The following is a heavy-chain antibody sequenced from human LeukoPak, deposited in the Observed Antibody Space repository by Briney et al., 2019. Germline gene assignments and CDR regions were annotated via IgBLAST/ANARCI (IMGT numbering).Heavy chain of an antibody. CDR3: ARCDFWSGFEFDGMDV. CDR1: GGTFSSYA. V-gene: IGHV1-69*13. CDR2: IIPIFGTA. Sequence: SVKVSCKASGGTFSSYAISWVRQAPGQGLEWMGGIIPIFGTANYAQKFQGRVTITADESTSTAYMEPSSLRSEDTAVYYCARCDFWSGFEFDGMDVWGQGTTVTVSS. D-gene: IGHD3-3*01. J-gene: IGHJ6*02.